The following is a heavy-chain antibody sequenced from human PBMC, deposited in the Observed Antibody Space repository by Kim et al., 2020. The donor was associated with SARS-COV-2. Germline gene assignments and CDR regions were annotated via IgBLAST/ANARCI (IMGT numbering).Heavy chain of an antibody. Sequence: SETLSLTCNVSGGSISTGGYSWTWIRQQPGKGLEWIGYILYSGSAYYNQSLKSRASISIDASRHHFSLQLSSLTAADTAVYYCASLLLTCNPAFDYWGQGALVTIAS. CDR2: ILYSGSA. J-gene: IGHJ4*02. D-gene: IGHD3-9*01. CDR1: GGSISTGGYS. V-gene: IGHV4-31*03. CDR3: ASLLLTCNPAFDY.